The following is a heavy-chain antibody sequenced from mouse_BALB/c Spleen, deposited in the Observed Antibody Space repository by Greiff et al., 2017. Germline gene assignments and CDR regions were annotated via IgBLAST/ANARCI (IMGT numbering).Heavy chain of an antibody. V-gene: IGHV1-9*01. CDR2: ILPGSGST. D-gene: IGHD1-1*01. CDR3: ASPLYDYYAMDY. Sequence: QVQLQQSGAELMKPGASVKISCKATGYTFSSYWIEWVKQRPGHGLEWIGEILPGSGSTNYNEKFKGKATFTADTSSNTAYMQLSSLTSEDSAVYYCASPLYDYYAMDYWGQGTSVTVSS. J-gene: IGHJ4*01. CDR1: GYTFSSYW.